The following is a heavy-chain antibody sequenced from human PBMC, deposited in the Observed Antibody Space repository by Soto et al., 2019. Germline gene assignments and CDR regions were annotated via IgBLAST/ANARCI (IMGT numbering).Heavy chain of an antibody. V-gene: IGHV4-39*01. CDR2: IYYSGST. Sequence: SETLSLTCTVSGGSISSSSYYWGWIRQPPGKGLEWIGSIYYSGSTYYNPSLKSRVTISVDTSKNQFSLKLSSVTAADTAVYYCASQAAPSYYYYYGMDVWGQGTPVTVSS. CDR1: GGSISSSSYY. D-gene: IGHD2-15*01. CDR3: ASQAAPSYYYYYGMDV. J-gene: IGHJ6*02.